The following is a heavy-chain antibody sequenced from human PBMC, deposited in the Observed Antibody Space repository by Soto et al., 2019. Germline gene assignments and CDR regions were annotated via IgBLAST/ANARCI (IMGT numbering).Heavy chain of an antibody. CDR2: INHSGST. Sequence: SETLSLTCTVSGGSISGYYWSWIRQPPGKGLEWIGEINHSGSTNYNPSLKSRVTISVDTSKNQFSLKLSSVTAADTAVYYCARGPTTTRYYYYYYGMDVWGQGTTVTVSS. J-gene: IGHJ6*02. D-gene: IGHD1-1*01. CDR3: ARGPTTTRYYYYYYGMDV. CDR1: GGSISGYY. V-gene: IGHV4-34*01.